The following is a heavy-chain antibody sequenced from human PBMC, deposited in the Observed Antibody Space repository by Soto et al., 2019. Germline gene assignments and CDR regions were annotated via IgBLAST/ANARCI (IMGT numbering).Heavy chain of an antibody. V-gene: IGHV5-10-1*01. D-gene: IGHD6-19*01. CDR1: GYSFAGYW. Sequence: PGESLKISCKGSGYSFAGYWITWVRQKPGKGLEWMGRIDPSDSQTNYSPSFQGHVTISADKSISTAYLQWSSLKASDTAMYYCARQGKYSSGWLYWGQGTLVTVS. J-gene: IGHJ4*02. CDR3: ARQGKYSSGWLY. CDR2: IDPSDSQT.